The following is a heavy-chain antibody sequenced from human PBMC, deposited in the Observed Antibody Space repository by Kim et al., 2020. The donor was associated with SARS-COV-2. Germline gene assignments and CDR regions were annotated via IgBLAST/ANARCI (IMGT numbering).Heavy chain of an antibody. CDR2: IKSKTDGGTT. D-gene: IGHD5-12*01. CDR3: TTDTDIVATIGGRDFGY. Sequence: GGSLRLSCAASGFTFSNAWMSWVRQAPGKGLEWVGRIKSKTDGGTTDYAAPVKGRFTISRDDSKNTLYLQMNSLKTEDTAVYYCTTDTDIVATIGGRDFGYWGQGTLVTVSS. J-gene: IGHJ4*02. CDR1: GFTFSNAW. V-gene: IGHV3-15*01.